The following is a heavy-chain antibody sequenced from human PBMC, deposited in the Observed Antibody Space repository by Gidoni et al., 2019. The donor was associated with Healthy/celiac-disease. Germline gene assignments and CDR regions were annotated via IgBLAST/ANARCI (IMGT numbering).Heavy chain of an antibody. D-gene: IGHD2-2*01. J-gene: IGHJ4*02. CDR2: ITSSGSAI. CDR3: TRGYVYYFDY. CDR1: GFTFSSYE. V-gene: IGHV3-48*03. Sequence: EVQLVESGGHSIQPGGSLRLSCGASGFTFSSYEMNWVRQAPGQGLEWISYITSSGSAIYYADSVKGRFTISRDNAKNSLYLQMNSLRAEDTAVYYCTRGYVYYFDYWGQGTLVSVSS.